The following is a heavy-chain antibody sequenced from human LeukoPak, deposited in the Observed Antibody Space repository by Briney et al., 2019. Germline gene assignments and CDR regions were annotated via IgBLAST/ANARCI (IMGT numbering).Heavy chain of an antibody. CDR3: AKASLGSCSGARCYYIDY. Sequence: GGSLRLSCAASGFTFSTYAMAWVRQAPGKRLEWVSTISGSDGGTYHADSVKGRFTISRDNSKNTLYLQMNILRAEDTAVYYCAKASLGSCSGARCYYIDYWGQGTLVAVSS. CDR2: ISGSDGGT. V-gene: IGHV3-23*01. J-gene: IGHJ4*02. CDR1: GFTFSTYA. D-gene: IGHD2-15*01.